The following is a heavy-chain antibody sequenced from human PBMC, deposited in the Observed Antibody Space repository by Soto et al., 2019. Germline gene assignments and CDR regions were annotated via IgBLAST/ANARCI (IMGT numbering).Heavy chain of an antibody. Sequence: SETLSLTCTVSGGSISSYYWSWIRQPPGKGLEWIGYIYYSGSTNYNPSLKSRVTISVDTSKNQFSLKLSSVTAADTAVYYCARVDVVVAATFWFDPWGQGTLVTVSS. D-gene: IGHD2-15*01. CDR3: ARVDVVVAATFWFDP. J-gene: IGHJ5*02. CDR2: IYYSGST. V-gene: IGHV4-59*01. CDR1: GGSISSYY.